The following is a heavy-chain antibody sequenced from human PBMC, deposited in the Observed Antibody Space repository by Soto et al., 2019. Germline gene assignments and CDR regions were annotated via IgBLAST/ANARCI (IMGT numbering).Heavy chain of an antibody. J-gene: IGHJ4*02. D-gene: IGHD5-12*01. CDR3: ARRDVVASIKGDY. CDR2: IFHSGST. Sequence: SSETLSLTCAVSGGSISSSSWWRWVRQPPGKGLEWIGDIFHSGSTNYNPSLKSRVTISVDKSANQFSLKLNSVTAADTAVYYCARRDVVASIKGDYWVQGTLVTVSS. CDR1: GGSISSSSW. V-gene: IGHV4-4*02.